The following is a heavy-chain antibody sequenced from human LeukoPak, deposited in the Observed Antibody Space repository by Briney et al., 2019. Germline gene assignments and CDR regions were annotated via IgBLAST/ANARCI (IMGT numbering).Heavy chain of an antibody. CDR3: ARSNVLRYFDWLSGSYYYYYYMDV. V-gene: IGHV3-7*01. CDR1: GFTFSGYW. Sequence: GGSLRLSCAASGFTFSGYWMSWVRQAPGKGLEWVANIKQDGSEKYYVDSVKGRFTISRDNAKNSLYLQMNSLRAEDTAVYYCARSNVLRYFDWLSGSYYYYYYMDVWGKGTTVTVSS. D-gene: IGHD3-9*01. J-gene: IGHJ6*03. CDR2: IKQDGSEK.